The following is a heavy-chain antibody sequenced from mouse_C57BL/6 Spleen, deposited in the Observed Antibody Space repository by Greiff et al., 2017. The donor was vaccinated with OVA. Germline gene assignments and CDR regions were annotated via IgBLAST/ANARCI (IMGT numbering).Heavy chain of an antibody. D-gene: IGHD1-1*01. CDR1: GYTFTSYW. CDR2: IDPSDSYT. Sequence: VQLQQPGAELVMPGASVKLSCKASGYTFTSYWMHWVKQRPGQGLEWIGEIDPSDSYTNYNQKFKGKSTLTVDKSSSTAYMQLSSLTSEDSAVYYCARWGFITTVVATDYAMDYWGQGTSVTVSS. J-gene: IGHJ4*01. V-gene: IGHV1-69*01. CDR3: ARWGFITTVVATDYAMDY.